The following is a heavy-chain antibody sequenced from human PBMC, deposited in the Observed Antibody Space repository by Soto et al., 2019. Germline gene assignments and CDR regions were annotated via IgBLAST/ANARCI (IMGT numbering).Heavy chain of an antibody. CDR3: AKDLFPTSGQRFFFES. CDR1: GFTFSTYA. D-gene: IGHD2-21*01. J-gene: IGHJ4*02. V-gene: IGHV3-23*01. CDR2: ILHDETP. Sequence: GGSLRLSCAASGFTFSTYAMTWVRQAPGRGLEWVSTILHDETPFYTDSVRGRFTISRDNVRGTLYLQMNGLRVEDAALYYCAKDLFPTSGQRFFFESWGQGSLVTVSS.